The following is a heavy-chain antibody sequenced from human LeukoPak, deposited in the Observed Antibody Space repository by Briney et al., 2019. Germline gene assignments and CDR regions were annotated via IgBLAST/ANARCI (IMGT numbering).Heavy chain of an antibody. CDR3: ASYSLSSSFHY. D-gene: IGHD6-13*01. V-gene: IGHV4-59*01. Sequence: SETLSLTCTVSGGSISSYYWSWIRQPPGKGLEWIGYIYYSGSTNYNPSLKSRVTISVDTSKNQFFLKLSSVTAADTAVYYCASYSLSSSFHYWGQGTLVTVSS. CDR1: GGSISSYY. J-gene: IGHJ4*02. CDR2: IYYSGST.